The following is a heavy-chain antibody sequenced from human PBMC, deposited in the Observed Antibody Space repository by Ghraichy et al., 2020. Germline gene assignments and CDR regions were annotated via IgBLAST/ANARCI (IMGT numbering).Heavy chain of an antibody. V-gene: IGHV3-7*03. J-gene: IGHJ3*01. CDR2: INQDGRDI. CDR3: SPWDTFDY. CDR1: GFIFSSYR. Sequence: GGSLRLSCTASGFIFSSYRMNWVRQAPGKGLEWVANINQDGRDIYYMGSVKGRFTISRDNAKNSLYLQINNLRAEDTAVYYCSPWDTFDYWGRGTMVPGSS.